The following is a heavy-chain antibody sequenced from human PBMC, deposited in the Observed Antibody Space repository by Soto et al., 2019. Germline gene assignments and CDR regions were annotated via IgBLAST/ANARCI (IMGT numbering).Heavy chain of an antibody. J-gene: IGHJ5*02. CDR2: IYYSGST. D-gene: IGHD6-6*01. V-gene: IGHV4-31*03. CDR3: ARGITSRPSWFDP. CDR1: GGSIRSGGYY. Sequence: PSETLSLTCTVSGGSIRSGGYYWSWVRQHPGKGLEWIGYIYYSGSTHYNPSLKSRVTISVDTSKNQFSLKLTSVTAADTAVYFCARGITSRPSWFDPWGQGTLVTVSS.